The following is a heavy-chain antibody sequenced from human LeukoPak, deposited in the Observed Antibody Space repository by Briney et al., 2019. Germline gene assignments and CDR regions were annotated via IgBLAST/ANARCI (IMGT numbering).Heavy chain of an antibody. Sequence: GGSLRLFCAASGFTFGDSYMAWIGQTPGKGLEWISYITGVSRTIYYADTVRGRFTISRDNGKNSLYLQMNSLRAEDTAVYYCALGRFDNRRGGAGCLDLCGRGTLVAVSS. D-gene: IGHD3-22*01. CDR1: GFTFGDSY. CDR3: ALGRFDNRRGGAGCLDL. V-gene: IGHV3-11*04. CDR2: ITGVSRTI. J-gene: IGHJ2*01.